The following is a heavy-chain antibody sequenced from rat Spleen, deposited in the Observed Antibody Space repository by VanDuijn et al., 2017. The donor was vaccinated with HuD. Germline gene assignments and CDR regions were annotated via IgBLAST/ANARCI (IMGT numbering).Heavy chain of an antibody. CDR2: INSAGNT. CDR3: ATAGSRISRFAY. CDR1: DHSITNGYR. D-gene: IGHD2-7*01. Sequence: EVQLQESGPGLVKPSQSLSLTCSVTDHSITNGYRWNWIRKFPGNKLEWMGYINSAGNTLYNPSLKSRISITRDTSKNQFFLQVNSVTTEDTATYHCATAGSRISRFAYWGQGTLVTVSS. J-gene: IGHJ3*01. V-gene: IGHV3-3*01.